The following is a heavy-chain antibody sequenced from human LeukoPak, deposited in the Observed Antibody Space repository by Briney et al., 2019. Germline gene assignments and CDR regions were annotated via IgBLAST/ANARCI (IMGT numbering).Heavy chain of an antibody. Sequence: GGSLKLSCAASGFTFGGSAIHWVRQASGKGLEWVGRIRSKANNYATAYAASMKGGFTISKDDSKNTAYLQMSSLKTEDTAVYYCTRYYYGSSGYYPGDYWGQGTLVTVSS. CDR2: IRSKANNYAT. D-gene: IGHD3-22*01. CDR3: TRYYYGSSGYYPGDY. CDR1: GFTFGGSA. J-gene: IGHJ4*02. V-gene: IGHV3-73*01.